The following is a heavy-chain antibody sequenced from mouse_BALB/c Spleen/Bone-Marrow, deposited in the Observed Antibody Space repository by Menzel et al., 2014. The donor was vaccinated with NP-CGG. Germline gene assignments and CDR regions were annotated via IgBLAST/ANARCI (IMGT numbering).Heavy chain of an antibody. D-gene: IGHD2-1*01. Sequence: EVQLVESGGGLVQPGGSRKLSCAASGFTFSSFGMHWVRQAPEKGLEWVAYISSGSSTIYYAVTVKGRFTISRDNPKNTLFLQMTSLRSEDTAMYYCARSDGNYDYAMDYWGQGTSVTVSS. J-gene: IGHJ4*01. V-gene: IGHV5-17*02. CDR1: GFTFSSFG. CDR3: ARSDGNYDYAMDY. CDR2: ISSGSSTI.